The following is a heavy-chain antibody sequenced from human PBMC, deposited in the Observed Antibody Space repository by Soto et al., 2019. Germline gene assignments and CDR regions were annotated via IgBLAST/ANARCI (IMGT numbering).Heavy chain of an antibody. CDR3: TRDKVRDFWSGWDLDYYGMEV. D-gene: IGHD3-3*01. CDR2: IRSKAYGGTT. Sequence: HPGGSLRRSCTASGFTFGGYAMSWFRQAPGKGLEWVGFIRSKAYGGTTEYAASVKGRFTISRDDSKSIAYLQMNSLKTEDTAVYYCTRDKVRDFWSGWDLDYYGMEVWGKGTTVTV. V-gene: IGHV3-49*03. CDR1: GFTFGGYA. J-gene: IGHJ6*04.